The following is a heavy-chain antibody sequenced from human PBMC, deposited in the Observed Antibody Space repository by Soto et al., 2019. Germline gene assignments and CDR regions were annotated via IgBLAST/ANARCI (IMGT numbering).Heavy chain of an antibody. CDR3: ASDPYYYASGF. J-gene: IGHJ4*02. V-gene: IGHV3-11*01. CDR1: GFRFSDHY. D-gene: IGHD3-10*01. CDR2: ISGDGTTI. Sequence: GGSLRLSCAASGFRFSDHYMTWIRQAPGKGLEWVSKISGDGTTIYYADSVKGRFTVSRDNAKNSVYLRMNSLRAEDTAVYYCASDPYYYASGFWGQGTLVTVSS.